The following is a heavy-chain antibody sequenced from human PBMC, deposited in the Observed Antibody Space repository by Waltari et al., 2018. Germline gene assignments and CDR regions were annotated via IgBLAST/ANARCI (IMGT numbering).Heavy chain of an antibody. J-gene: IGHJ4*02. CDR3: ASNSYSKYYFDY. CDR2: IYYSGST. D-gene: IGHD6-13*01. V-gene: IGHV4-59*11. CDR1: GGSISSHY. Sequence: QVQLQESGPGLVKPSETLSLTCTVSGGSISSHYWSWIRQPPGKGLEWIGYIYYSGSTNYNPARKRRVTISVDTSKNQFSLKLSSVTAADTAVYYCASNSYSKYYFDYWGQGTLVTVSS.